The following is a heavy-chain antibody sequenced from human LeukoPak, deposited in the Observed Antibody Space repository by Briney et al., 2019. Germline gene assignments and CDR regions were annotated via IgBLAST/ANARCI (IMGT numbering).Heavy chain of an antibody. CDR1: GFTFSRCE. CDR2: IGNSGSSI. Sequence: GGSLRLFCAASGFTFSRCEMNWVRQAPGKGLEWVSHIGNSGSSIYYADSVKGRFTISRDNAKNSLYLQMNSLRAEDTAVYYCTTIRCIGAGDTRFDPWGQGTLVTVSS. CDR3: TTIRCIGAGDTRFDP. D-gene: IGHD5-12*01. V-gene: IGHV3-48*03. J-gene: IGHJ5*02.